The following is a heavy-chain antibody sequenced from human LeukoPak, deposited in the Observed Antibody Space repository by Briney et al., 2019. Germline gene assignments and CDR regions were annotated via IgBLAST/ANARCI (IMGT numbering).Heavy chain of an antibody. D-gene: IGHD3-22*01. Sequence: GGSLRLSCAASGFTFSSYGMHWVRQAPGKGLEWVAFIRYDGSNKYYADSVKGRFTISRDNAKNSLYLQMNSLRAEDTAVYYCATLGYYDSSGHDYWGQGTLVTVSS. CDR2: IRYDGSNK. J-gene: IGHJ4*02. V-gene: IGHV3-30*02. CDR1: GFTFSSYG. CDR3: ATLGYYDSSGHDY.